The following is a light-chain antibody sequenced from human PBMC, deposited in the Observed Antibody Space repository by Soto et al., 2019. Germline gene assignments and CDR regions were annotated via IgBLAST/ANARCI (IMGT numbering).Light chain of an antibody. CDR1: SSDVGGYNY. CDR2: DVS. Sequence: QSALTQPRSVSGSPGQSVTISCTGTSSDVGGYNYVSWYQQHPGKAPKLMIYDVSKRPSGVPDRFSGAKSGNTASLTISGLQAEDEADYYCCSYAGRYRVFGTGTKLTVL. V-gene: IGLV2-11*01. CDR3: CSYAGRYRV. J-gene: IGLJ1*01.